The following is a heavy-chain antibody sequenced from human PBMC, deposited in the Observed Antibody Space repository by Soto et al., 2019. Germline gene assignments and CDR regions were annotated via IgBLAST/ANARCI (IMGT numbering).Heavy chain of an antibody. CDR3: VRDKGERVVLSSH. J-gene: IGHJ4*02. D-gene: IGHD3-3*01. Sequence: GASVKVSCKASGYTFTSYYLHWVRQAPGQGLEWMGVINPSGVSPSYAQKFQGRVTMTRDTSTSTVYMELNSLRSEDTAVYYCVRDKGERVVLSSHWGQGTVVTVSS. CDR1: GYTFTSYY. V-gene: IGHV1-46*01. CDR2: INPSGVSP.